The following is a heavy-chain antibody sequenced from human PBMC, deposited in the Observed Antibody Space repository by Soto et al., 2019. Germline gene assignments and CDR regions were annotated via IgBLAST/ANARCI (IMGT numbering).Heavy chain of an antibody. J-gene: IGHJ3*02. Sequence: EVQLVESGGGLVQPGGSLRLSCAASGFTFSSYEMNWVRQAPGKGLEWVSAISGSGGSTYYADSVKGRFTISRDNSKNTLYLQMNSLRAEDTAVYYCAKDGAYCGGDCYSGAFDIWGQGTMVTVSS. D-gene: IGHD2-21*02. V-gene: IGHV3-23*04. CDR3: AKDGAYCGGDCYSGAFDI. CDR1: GFTFSSYE. CDR2: ISGSGGST.